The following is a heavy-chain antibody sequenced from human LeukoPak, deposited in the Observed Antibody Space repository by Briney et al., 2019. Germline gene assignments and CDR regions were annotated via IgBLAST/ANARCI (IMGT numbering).Heavy chain of an antibody. J-gene: IGHJ6*03. V-gene: IGHV3-23*01. CDR3: ASAARYYYYMDV. Sequence: GGSLRLSCAASGFTFRNYAMNWVRQAPGKGLEWVSVISSGGGNSYYADSVKGRFTISRDNSRNTVYLQMNSLRAEDTAVYYCASAARYYYYMDVWGKGTTVTVSS. CDR2: ISSGGGNS. CDR1: GFTFRNYA.